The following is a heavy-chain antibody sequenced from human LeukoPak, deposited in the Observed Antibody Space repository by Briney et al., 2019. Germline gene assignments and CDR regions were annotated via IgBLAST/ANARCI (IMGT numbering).Heavy chain of an antibody. CDR3: ARRNTNFRGYFYMDV. CDR1: GFTFSSFG. Sequence: PGGSLRLSCAASGFTFSSFGMIWVRQAPGKGLEWLSYISTSGTQSYAYSVKGRITVSRDNVKKSVSLQMNSLRFGDTAVYYCARRNTNFRGYFYMDVWGKGATVTVAS. V-gene: IGHV3-48*01. J-gene: IGHJ6*03. CDR2: ISTSGTQ. D-gene: IGHD3-3*01.